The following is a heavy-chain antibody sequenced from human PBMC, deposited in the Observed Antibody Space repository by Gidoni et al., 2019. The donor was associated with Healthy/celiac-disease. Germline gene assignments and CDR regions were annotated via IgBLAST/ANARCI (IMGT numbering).Heavy chain of an antibody. V-gene: IGHV3-66*01. CDR3: ARDGIAVAPGGVDY. D-gene: IGHD6-19*01. CDR1: GLTVSSNY. Sequence: EVQLVESGGGLVQPGGSLRLSCAASGLTVSSNYLSRVRQAPGKGLGWVSVIYSGCSTYYADSVKGRFTISRDNSKNTLYLQMNSLRAEDTAVYYCARDGIAVAPGGVDYWGQGTLVTVSS. J-gene: IGHJ4*02. CDR2: IYSGCST.